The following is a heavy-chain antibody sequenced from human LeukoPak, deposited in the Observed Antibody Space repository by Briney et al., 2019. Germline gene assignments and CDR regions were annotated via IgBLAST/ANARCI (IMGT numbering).Heavy chain of an antibody. CDR1: GFTFSNYG. CDR3: ARESPGIDY. CDR2: ISSSGTIV. Sequence: PGGSLRLSCAASGFTFSNYGMNWVRQAPGKGLEWVSCISSSGTIVHYAVSLKGRFTVSRDNAKNSLYLQMNSLRDEDTAVYYCARESPGIDYWGQGTLVTVSS. D-gene: IGHD1-26*01. J-gene: IGHJ4*02. V-gene: IGHV3-48*02.